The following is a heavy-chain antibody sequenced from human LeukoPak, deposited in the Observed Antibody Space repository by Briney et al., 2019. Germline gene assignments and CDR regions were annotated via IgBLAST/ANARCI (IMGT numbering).Heavy chain of an antibody. CDR3: ARDPQYNWGPFDY. CDR2: INPNSAGT. D-gene: IGHD1-20*01. J-gene: IGHJ4*02. V-gene: IGHV1-2*02. CDR1: GYTLTDYY. Sequence: ASVKVSCKASGYTLTDYYMHWVRQAPGQGLEWMGWINPNSAGTDYAQNFQGRVTMTRDTSISTAYMELSRLTSDDTAVYYCARDPQYNWGPFDYWGQGILVTVSS.